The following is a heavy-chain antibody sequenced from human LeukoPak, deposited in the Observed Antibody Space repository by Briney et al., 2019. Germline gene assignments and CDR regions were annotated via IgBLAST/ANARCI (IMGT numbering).Heavy chain of an antibody. CDR2: ISGSGGST. Sequence: QPGGSLRLSCAASGFTFSTYAMNWVRQAPGRRLEWVSAISGSGGSTYYADSVKGRFTISRDNSKNTLYLQMNSLRPEDAAVYYCAKHLAVAGTSGYFDYWGQGTLVTVSS. CDR3: AKHLAVAGTSGYFDY. CDR1: GFTFSTYA. V-gene: IGHV3-23*01. J-gene: IGHJ4*02. D-gene: IGHD6-19*01.